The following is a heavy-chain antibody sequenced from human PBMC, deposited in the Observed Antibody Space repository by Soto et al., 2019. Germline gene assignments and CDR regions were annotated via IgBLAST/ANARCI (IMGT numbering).Heavy chain of an antibody. V-gene: IGHV4-38-2*01. J-gene: IGHJ4*02. CDR3: ARMSVGFTIFGVVMRWGGSFDY. CDR1: GYSISSGYY. CDR2: INHSGST. Sequence: QVQLQESGPGLVKPSETLSLTCAVSGYSISSGYYWGWIRQPPGKGLEWIGEINHSGSTNYNPSLKSRVTISVDTSKNQFSLKLSSVTAADTAVYYCARMSVGFTIFGVVMRWGGSFDYWGQGTLVTVSS. D-gene: IGHD3-3*01.